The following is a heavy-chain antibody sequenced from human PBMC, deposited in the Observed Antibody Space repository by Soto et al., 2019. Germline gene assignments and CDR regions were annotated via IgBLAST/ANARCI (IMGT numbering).Heavy chain of an antibody. CDR1: GYSFTIYA. Sequence: LCCEACGYSFTIYAMHWPCQAPGQRLEWMGWINAGNGNTKYSQKFQGRVTITRDTSASTAYMELTSLRSEDTAVYYCATRSGYYYVAYRAHGTPVPVSS. CDR3: ATRSGYYYVAY. J-gene: IGHJ4*01. D-gene: IGHD3-22*01. V-gene: IGHV1-3*01. CDR2: INAGNGNT.